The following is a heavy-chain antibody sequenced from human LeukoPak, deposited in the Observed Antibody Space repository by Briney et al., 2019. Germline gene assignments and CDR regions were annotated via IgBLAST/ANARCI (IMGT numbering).Heavy chain of an antibody. J-gene: IGHJ4*02. CDR3: ARDSSGWYYFDY. CDR2: SRNKASSYTT. CDR1: GFKFSDHY. V-gene: IGHV3-72*01. Sequence: GGSLRLSCAASGFKFSDHYIDWVRQAPGKGLEWVGRSRNKASSYTTEYAASVEGRFTISRDVSESSLYLQMNSLRTEDTAVYYCARDSSGWYYFDYWGQGTLVSVSS. D-gene: IGHD6-19*01.